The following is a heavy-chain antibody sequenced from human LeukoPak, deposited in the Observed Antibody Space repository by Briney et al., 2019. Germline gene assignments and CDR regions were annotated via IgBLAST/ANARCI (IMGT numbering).Heavy chain of an antibody. Sequence: GGSLRLSCAASRFTLTDYYMSWIRQAPGKGLEWVSCISSGSTIYYADSVKGRFTISRDNAKNSLYLQMNSLRAEDTAVYYCARGWRWLDFWGQGTLVTVSS. D-gene: IGHD5-24*01. J-gene: IGHJ4*02. CDR3: ARGWRWLDF. V-gene: IGHV3-69-1*02. CDR1: RFTLTDYY. CDR2: ISSGSTI.